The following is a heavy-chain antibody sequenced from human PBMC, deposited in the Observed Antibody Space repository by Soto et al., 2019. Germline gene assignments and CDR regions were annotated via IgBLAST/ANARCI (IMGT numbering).Heavy chain of an antibody. J-gene: IGHJ5*02. Sequence: QVQLVQSGAEVKKPGSSVKVSCRASGGTFNNYVINWVRQAPGQGLEWMAGIIPIFGTPNYAQKFQGRVTITADKSTSTAYMELNSLRSEDTAVYYCAREVGADNWFDPWGQGTLVTVSS. CDR3: AREVGADNWFDP. D-gene: IGHD1-26*01. CDR1: GGTFNNYV. CDR2: IIPIFGTP. V-gene: IGHV1-69*06.